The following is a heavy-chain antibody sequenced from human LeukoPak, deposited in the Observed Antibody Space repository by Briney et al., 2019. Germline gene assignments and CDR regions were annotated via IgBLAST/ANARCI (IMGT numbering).Heavy chain of an antibody. CDR2: INPNSGGT. CDR3: ARGPQGGDFDY. J-gene: IGHJ4*02. D-gene: IGHD3-16*01. CDR1: GYTFTSYD. V-gene: IGHV1-2*02. Sequence: VASVKVSCKASGYTFTSYDINWVRQATGQGPEWMGWINPNSGGTNYAQKFQGRVTMTRDTSISTAYMELSRLRSDDTAVYYCARGPQGGDFDYWGQGTLVTVSS.